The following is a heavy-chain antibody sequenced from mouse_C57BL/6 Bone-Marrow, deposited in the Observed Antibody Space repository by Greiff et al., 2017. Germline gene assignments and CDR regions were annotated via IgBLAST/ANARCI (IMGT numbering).Heavy chain of an antibody. CDR2: ISSGGSYT. V-gene: IGHV5-6*01. J-gene: IGHJ3*01. Sequence: EVMLVESGGDLVKPGGSLKLSCAASGFTFSSYGMSWVRQTPAKRLEWVATISSGGSYTYYPDSVKGRFTIARENAKNTLYLRMSSLKSEDTAMYYCARQYYGSGTWFAYWGQGTLVTVSA. CDR3: ARQYYGSGTWFAY. CDR1: GFTFSSYG. D-gene: IGHD1-1*01.